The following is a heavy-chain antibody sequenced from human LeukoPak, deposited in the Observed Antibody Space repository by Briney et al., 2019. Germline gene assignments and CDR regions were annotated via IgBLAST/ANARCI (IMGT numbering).Heavy chain of an antibody. Sequence: SETLSLTCTVSGGSISSYYWSWIGQTPGKGLEWIGYMYYSGSTNYNPSLKSRVTISVDTSKNQFSLKLSSVTAADTAVYYCASGYSSHDAFDIWGQGTIVTVSS. CDR2: MYYSGST. V-gene: IGHV4-59*01. D-gene: IGHD6-13*01. J-gene: IGHJ3*02. CDR1: GGSISSYY. CDR3: ASGYSSHDAFDI.